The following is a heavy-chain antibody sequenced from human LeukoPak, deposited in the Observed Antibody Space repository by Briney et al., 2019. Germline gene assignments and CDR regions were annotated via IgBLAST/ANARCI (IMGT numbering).Heavy chain of an antibody. D-gene: IGHD6-6*01. CDR1: GGSISSYY. V-gene: IGHV4-59*01. Sequence: SETLSLTCTVSGGSISSYYWSWIRQPPGKGLEWIGYIYYSGSTNYNPSLKSRVTMSVDTSKNQFSLKLSSVTAADTAVYYCARDRRSYYYYYGMDVWGQGTTVTVSS. J-gene: IGHJ6*02. CDR2: IYYSGST. CDR3: ARDRRSYYYYYGMDV.